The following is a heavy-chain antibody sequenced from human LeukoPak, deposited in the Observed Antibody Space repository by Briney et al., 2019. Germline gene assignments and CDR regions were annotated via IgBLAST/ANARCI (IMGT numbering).Heavy chain of an antibody. J-gene: IGHJ5*02. V-gene: IGHV6-1*01. D-gene: IGHD2-2*01. CDR3: ARRRSCTSTSCYYWFDP. Sequence: SQTLSLTCAISGDSVSSNSAVWNWIRQSPSRGLEWLGRTYYRSKWYNDYAVSVKSRITINPDTSKYQFSLQLNSVTPEDTAVYYCARRRSCTSTSCYYWFDPWGQGTLVTVSS. CDR1: GDSVSSNSAV. CDR2: TYYRSKWYN.